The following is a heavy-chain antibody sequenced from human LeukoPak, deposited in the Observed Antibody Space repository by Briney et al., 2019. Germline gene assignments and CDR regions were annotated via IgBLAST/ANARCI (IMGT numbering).Heavy chain of an antibody. Sequence: ASVKVSCKASGYTFSNYAINWVRQAPGQRLEWMGWINAGNGNTKYSPKFQGRVTNTRDTSASTAYMELSSLRSEDTAVYYCARGRPAYYYYYGMDVWGQGTTVTVSS. V-gene: IGHV1-3*01. J-gene: IGHJ6*02. CDR1: GYTFSNYA. CDR2: INAGNGNT. CDR3: ARGRPAYYYYYGMDV.